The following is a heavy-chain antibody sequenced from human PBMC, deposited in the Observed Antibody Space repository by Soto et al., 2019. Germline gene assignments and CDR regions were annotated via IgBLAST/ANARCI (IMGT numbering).Heavy chain of an antibody. CDR2: INTLSTAI. CDR3: ARRLQWQLRPLDS. CDR1: GFTFTDYY. J-gene: IGHJ4*02. D-gene: IGHD6-19*01. Sequence: GGSLRLSCEGSGFTFTDYYMTWIRQAPGKGLEWVAYINTLSTAIYYADSVKGRFTISRDNAKNSLYLQMNGLRAEDTDTYYCARRLQWQLRPLDSWGRGTLVTVAS. V-gene: IGHV3-11*01.